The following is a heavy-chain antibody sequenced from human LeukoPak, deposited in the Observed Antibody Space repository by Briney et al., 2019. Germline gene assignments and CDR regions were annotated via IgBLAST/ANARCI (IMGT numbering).Heavy chain of an antibody. D-gene: IGHD6-19*01. Sequence: GGSLRLSCAASGFTFSSYVMNSVRQAPGKGREWVSTISGGRTYYADAVQGRATISGDNSKNTVDLQLTSLRVEDTAIYYCARGIVVANGIRGFQYWGQGILVTVSS. CDR3: ARGIVVANGIRGFQY. CDR2: ISGGRT. V-gene: IGHV3-23*01. J-gene: IGHJ4*02. CDR1: GFTFSSYV.